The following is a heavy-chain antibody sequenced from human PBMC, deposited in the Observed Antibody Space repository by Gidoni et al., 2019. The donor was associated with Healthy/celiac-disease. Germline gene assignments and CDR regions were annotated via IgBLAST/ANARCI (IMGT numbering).Heavy chain of an antibody. CDR3: ARGGESVAATTSAEYFQH. CDR2: SYYSGST. Sequence: QVQLQESGPGLVKPSQPLSLTCPVSGGSISSGGYYWSWIRQHPGKGLEWIGYSYYSGSTYYNPSLKSRVTISVDTSKNQFSLKLSSVTAADTAVYYCARGGESVAATTSAEYFQHWGQGTLVTVSS. D-gene: IGHD2-15*01. CDR1: GGSISSGGYY. V-gene: IGHV4-31*03. J-gene: IGHJ1*01.